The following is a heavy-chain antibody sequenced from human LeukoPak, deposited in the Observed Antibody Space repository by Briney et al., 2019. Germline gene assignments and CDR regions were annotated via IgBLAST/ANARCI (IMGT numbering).Heavy chain of an antibody. Sequence: GGSLRLSCAASGFSFISYGMHWVRQAPGKGLEWVGVISDDGRRKDYADSVKGRFTISRDNSKDILYLQMNSLRAEDTAVYYCAKRPSDYGDYVSYFDYWGQGTLVTVSS. CDR2: ISDDGRRK. V-gene: IGHV3-30*18. CDR1: GFSFISYG. J-gene: IGHJ4*02. D-gene: IGHD4-17*01. CDR3: AKRPSDYGDYVSYFDY.